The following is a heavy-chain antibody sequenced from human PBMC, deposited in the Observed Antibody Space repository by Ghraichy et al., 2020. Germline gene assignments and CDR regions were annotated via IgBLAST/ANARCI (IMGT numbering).Heavy chain of an antibody. J-gene: IGHJ6*03. CDR2: IRYDGSNK. D-gene: IGHD1-7*01. Sequence: GESLNISCAASGFTFSSYGMHWVRQAPGKGLEWVAFIRYDGSNKYYADSVKGRFTISRDNSKNTLYLQMNSLRAEDTAVYYCANEITGTTLGYYYYYMDVWGKGTTVTVSS. CDR3: ANEITGTTLGYYYYYMDV. CDR1: GFTFSSYG. V-gene: IGHV3-30*02.